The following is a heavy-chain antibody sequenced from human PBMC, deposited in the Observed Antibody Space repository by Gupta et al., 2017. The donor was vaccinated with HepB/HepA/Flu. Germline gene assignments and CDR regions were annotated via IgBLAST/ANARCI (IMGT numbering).Heavy chain of an antibody. V-gene: IGHV3-74*01. CDR3: AKSMAGSNDY. D-gene: IGHD5-24*01. J-gene: IGHJ4*02. CDR1: GFTFSNYW. Sequence: EGQVVESGGGLVQPGGSLRLSCAASGFTFSNYWMHWVRQAPGKGLVLVSRINTVGTTTNYADSVKGRFTISRDNAKNMLYLQMNSLTAEDTAVYYCAKSMAGSNDYWGQGTLVIVSS. CDR2: INTVGTTT.